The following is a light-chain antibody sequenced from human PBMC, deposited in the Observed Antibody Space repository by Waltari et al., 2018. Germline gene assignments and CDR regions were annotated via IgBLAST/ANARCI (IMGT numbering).Light chain of an antibody. CDR3: AVWDDNLYGVV. Sequence: QSVLTQPPSASGAPGQRVTISCSGNSSNIGSNSVYWYQQFPGTAPRLLIYRNFQGPSGVPERFSGSKSGTSASLAISGLRSEDEADYYCAVWDDNLYGVVFGGGTKLTVL. J-gene: IGLJ2*01. CDR1: SSNIGSNS. CDR2: RNF. V-gene: IGLV1-47*01.